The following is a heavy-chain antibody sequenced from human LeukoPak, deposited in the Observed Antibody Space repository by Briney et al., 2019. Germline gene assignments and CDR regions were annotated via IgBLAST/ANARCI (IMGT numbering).Heavy chain of an antibody. CDR1: GGSISSYY. CDR3: AHSIVGARYYYYYGMDV. CDR2: INHSGST. D-gene: IGHD1-26*01. Sequence: SETLSLTCTVSGGSISSYYWSWIRQPPGKGLEWIGEINHSGSTNYNPSLKSRVTISVDTSKNQFSLKLSSVTAADTAVYYCAHSIVGARYYYYYGMDVWGQGTTVTVSS. J-gene: IGHJ6*02. V-gene: IGHV4-34*01.